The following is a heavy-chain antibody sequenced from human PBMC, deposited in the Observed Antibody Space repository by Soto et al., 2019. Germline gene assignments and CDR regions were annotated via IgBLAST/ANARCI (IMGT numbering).Heavy chain of an antibody. Sequence: PGGSLRLSCAASGFISSSYSLNWLRQAPGKGLEWVSYISGSGNTIYYADSVKGRFTISRDNAKNSLYLQMNSLRDEDTAIYFCARSDAFDIWGQGTMVTVSS. CDR1: GFISSSYS. J-gene: IGHJ3*02. CDR3: ARSDAFDI. V-gene: IGHV3-48*02. CDR2: ISGSGNTI.